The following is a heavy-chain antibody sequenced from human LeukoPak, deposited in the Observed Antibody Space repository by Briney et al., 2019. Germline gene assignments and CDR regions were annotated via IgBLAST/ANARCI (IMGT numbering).Heavy chain of an antibody. CDR2: IYTSGST. CDR1: GGSLSSYY. J-gene: IGHJ3*02. Sequence: SETLSLTCTVSGGSLSSYYWNWIRQPAGKGLEWIGRIYTSGSTNYNPSLKSRVTMSVDTSKNQFSLKLSSVTAADTAVYYCARDKSRTYGSADAFDIWGQGTLVTVSS. D-gene: IGHD3-10*01. CDR3: ARDKSRTYGSADAFDI. V-gene: IGHV4-4*07.